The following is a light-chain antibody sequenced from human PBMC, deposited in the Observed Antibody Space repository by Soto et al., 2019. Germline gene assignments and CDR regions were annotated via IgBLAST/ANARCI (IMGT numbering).Light chain of an antibody. CDR3: QQYDNYTLT. Sequence: DIQMTQSPATLSASVGDRVTITCRASQSVRSWLAWYQQKPGTAPKLLIFDASRLESGVPSRLSGSASGTEFTLTISSLQPDDFATYYCQQYDNYTLTFGGGPKVDIX. J-gene: IGKJ4*01. CDR1: QSVRSW. CDR2: DAS. V-gene: IGKV1-5*01.